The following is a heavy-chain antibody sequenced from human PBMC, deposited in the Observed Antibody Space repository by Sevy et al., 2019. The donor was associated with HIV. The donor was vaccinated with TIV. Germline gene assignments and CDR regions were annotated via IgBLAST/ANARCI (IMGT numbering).Heavy chain of an antibody. D-gene: IGHD3-22*01. CDR1: GFTFGDYA. V-gene: IGHV3-49*03. CDR3: TRGYNYDSSGYSDY. CDR2: IRSKDYGGAT. Sequence: GGSLRLSCTGSGFTFGDYAMSWFRQAPGMGLEWVGFIRSKDYGGATEYAASVKGRFTISRDDSKSIADLQMNSLKTADTAVYYCTRGYNYDSSGYSDYWGQGTLVTVSS. J-gene: IGHJ4*02.